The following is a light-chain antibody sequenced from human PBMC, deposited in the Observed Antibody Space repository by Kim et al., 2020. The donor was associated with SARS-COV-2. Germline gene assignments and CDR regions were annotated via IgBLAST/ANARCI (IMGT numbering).Light chain of an antibody. Sequence: ALGQTVRITCQGDSLRSYSASWYQQKPGQPPVLVIYGRNLPSAIPDRFSGSSSANTASLTITAAHEEDEADYYCHSRESSTAHNYVFGSGTRVTV. V-gene: IGLV3-19*01. J-gene: IGLJ1*01. CDR1: SLRSYS. CDR2: GR. CDR3: HSRESSTAHNYV.